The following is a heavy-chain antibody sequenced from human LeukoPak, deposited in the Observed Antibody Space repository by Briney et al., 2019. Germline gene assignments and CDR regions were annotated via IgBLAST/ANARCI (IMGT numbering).Heavy chain of an antibody. D-gene: IGHD5-18*01. CDR1: GESFSGYY. CDR2: LNHSGST. Sequence: PSETLSLTHAVYGESFSGYYWSWISHPPGKGLECSGELNHSGSTNSNPSLKSRVSISVDTSKDQFSLKLSSVTAADTAVYYCASDTGAGGYSYGYVYWGQGTLVTVSS. V-gene: IGHV4-34*01. J-gene: IGHJ4*02. CDR3: ASDTGAGGYSYGYVY.